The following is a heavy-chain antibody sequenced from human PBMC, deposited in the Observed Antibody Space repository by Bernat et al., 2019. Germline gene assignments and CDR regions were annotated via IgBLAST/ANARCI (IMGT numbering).Heavy chain of an antibody. CDR2: IWYDGSNK. D-gene: IGHD3-10*01. V-gene: IGHV3-33*08. CDR1: GFTFSNAW. J-gene: IGHJ4*02. Sequence: VQLVESGGGLVKPGGSLRLSCAASGFTFSNAWMSWVRQAPGKGLEWVAVIWYDGSNKYYADSVKGRFTISRDNSKNTLYLQMNSLRAEDTAVYYCARMYGLLWFGEYFDYWGQGTLVTVSS. CDR3: ARMYGLLWFGEYFDY.